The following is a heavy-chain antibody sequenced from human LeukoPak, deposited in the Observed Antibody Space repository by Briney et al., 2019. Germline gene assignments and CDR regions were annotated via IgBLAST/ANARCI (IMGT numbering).Heavy chain of an antibody. Sequence: GGSLRLSCAASGFTFSTFAMIWVRQPPAKGLEWVSSIFPSGGEIHYADSVRGRFTISGDNSKSTLSLQMNSLRAEDTAIYYCATYRQVLLPFESWGQGTLVTVSS. D-gene: IGHD2-8*02. J-gene: IGHJ4*02. CDR2: IFPSGGEI. CDR1: GFTFSTFA. V-gene: IGHV3-23*01. CDR3: ATYRQVLLPFES.